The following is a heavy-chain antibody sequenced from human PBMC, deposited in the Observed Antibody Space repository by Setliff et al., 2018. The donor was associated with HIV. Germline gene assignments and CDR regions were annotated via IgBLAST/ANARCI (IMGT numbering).Heavy chain of an antibody. Sequence: SVKVSCKASGYTFTSYAMHWVRQAPGQRLEWMGGIISIFGTENYAQRFQGRVTITEDESTNTAYMELTSLTSDDTAVYYCARDQGEVTRACWHWGQGTLVTVSS. CDR1: GYTFTSYA. J-gene: IGHJ1*01. CDR2: IISIFGTE. V-gene: IGHV1-69*13. CDR3: ARDQGEVTRACWH. D-gene: IGHD2-21*02.